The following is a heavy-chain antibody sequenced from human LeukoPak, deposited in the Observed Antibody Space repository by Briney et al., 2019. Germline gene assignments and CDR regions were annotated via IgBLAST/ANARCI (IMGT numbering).Heavy chain of an antibody. Sequence: PGGSLRLSCAASGFTFSSYWMHWVRQAPGKGLVGVSRIKSDGSSTSYADSVKGRLTISRDNAKNSLYLQMNSLRAEDTAVYYCARDFYGDYKDYAGDAFDIWGQGTMVTVSS. V-gene: IGHV3-74*01. CDR1: GFTFSSYW. CDR2: IKSDGSST. J-gene: IGHJ3*02. D-gene: IGHD4-17*01. CDR3: ARDFYGDYKDYAGDAFDI.